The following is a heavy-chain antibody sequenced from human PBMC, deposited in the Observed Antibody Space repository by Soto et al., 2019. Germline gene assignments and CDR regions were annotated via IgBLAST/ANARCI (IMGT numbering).Heavy chain of an antibody. CDR2: IYYSGST. V-gene: IGHV4-31*03. Sequence: LSVTCTVSGGSISSGGYYWSWIRQHPGKGLEWIGYIYYSGSTYYNPSLKSRVTISVDTSKNQFSLKLSSVTAADTAVYYCARACSLYYYYGMDVWGQGTTVTVSS. CDR3: ARACSLYYYYGMDV. J-gene: IGHJ6*02. CDR1: GGSISSGGYY. D-gene: IGHD6-19*01.